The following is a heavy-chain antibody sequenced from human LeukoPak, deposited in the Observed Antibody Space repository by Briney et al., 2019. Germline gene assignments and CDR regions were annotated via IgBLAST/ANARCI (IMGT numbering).Heavy chain of an antibody. V-gene: IGHV1-69*13. Sequence: SVKVSSKASGGTFTSYAISWVRQAPGQGLEWMGGIIPIFGTANYAQKFQGRVTITADESTSTAYMELSSLRSEDTAVYYCARLMRIYYYYYGMDVSGKGTTVTVSS. CDR3: ARLMRIYYYYYGMDV. J-gene: IGHJ6*04. CDR2: IIPIFGTA. D-gene: IGHD3-16*01. CDR1: GGTFTSYA.